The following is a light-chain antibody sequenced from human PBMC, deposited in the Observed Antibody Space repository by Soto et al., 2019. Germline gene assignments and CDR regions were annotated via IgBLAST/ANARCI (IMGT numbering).Light chain of an antibody. Sequence: EVVLTQSPGTLSLSPGERATLSCRASQSVRNSYLAWYQKKPGQAPRLLVYGASRRATGIPDKFSGSGSGTDFTLTISRLEPEDFAVYYCQQYGSSPPWYTFGQGTKLEIK. J-gene: IGKJ2*01. CDR1: QSVRNSY. CDR2: GAS. V-gene: IGKV3-20*01. CDR3: QQYGSSPPWYT.